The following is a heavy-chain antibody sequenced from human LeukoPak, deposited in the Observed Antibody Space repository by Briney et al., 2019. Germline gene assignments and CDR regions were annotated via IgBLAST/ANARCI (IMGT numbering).Heavy chain of an antibody. CDR1: GFTFSSYA. Sequence: GGSLRLSCAASGFTFSSYAMHWVRQAPGKGLEWVAVISYDGSNKYYADSVKGRFTISRDSSKNTLYLQMNSLRAEDTAVYYCARAGYGPISPFDYWGQGTLVTVSS. J-gene: IGHJ4*02. V-gene: IGHV3-30-3*01. CDR2: ISYDGSNK. CDR3: ARAGYGPISPFDY. D-gene: IGHD5-18*01.